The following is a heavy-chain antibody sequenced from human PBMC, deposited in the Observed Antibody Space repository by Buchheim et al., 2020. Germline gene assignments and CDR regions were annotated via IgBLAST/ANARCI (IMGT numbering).Heavy chain of an antibody. V-gene: IGHV4-30-4*01. CDR2: IYSSGDT. J-gene: IGHJ4*02. CDR3: AREGLDIDVRVTAIHGYRFDY. D-gene: IGHD2-21*02. CDR1: GGSISSGDYY. Sequence: QVQLQESGPGLVKPSQTLSLTCTVSGGSISSGDYYWSWLRQPPGKGLEWIGNIYSSGDTSYTPSLKSRITISSDTSKSPFYLRLNSVTAADTAVYYCAREGLDIDVRVTAIHGYRFDYWGQGT.